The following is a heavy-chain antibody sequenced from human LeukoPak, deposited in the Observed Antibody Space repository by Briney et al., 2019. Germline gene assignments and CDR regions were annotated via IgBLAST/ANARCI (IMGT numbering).Heavy chain of an antibody. CDR1: GFTFSSYG. V-gene: IGHV3-33*01. J-gene: IGHJ5*02. Sequence: GGSLRLSCAASGFTFSSYGMHWVRQAPGKGLEWVALIWSDGSNRYYADSVRGRFTISRDNPKNTVYLQMNSLTVDDTAVYYCVRNAYSGFFAWGQGTLVTVSS. CDR2: IWSDGSNR. D-gene: IGHD3-22*01. CDR3: VRNAYSGFFA.